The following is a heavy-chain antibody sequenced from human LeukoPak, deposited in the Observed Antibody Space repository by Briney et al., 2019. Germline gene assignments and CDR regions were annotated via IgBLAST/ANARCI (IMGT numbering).Heavy chain of an antibody. CDR3: ARADIVVVPAAIDYYYYGMDV. J-gene: IGHJ6*04. CDR2: ISSSSSYI. V-gene: IGHV3-21*01. CDR1: GFTFSSYS. Sequence: GGSLRLSCAASGFTFSSYSMNCVRQAPGKGLEWVSSISSSSSYIYYADSVKGRFTISRDNAKNSLYLQMNSLRAEDTAVYYCARADIVVVPAAIDYYYYGMDVWGKGTTVTVSS. D-gene: IGHD2-2*02.